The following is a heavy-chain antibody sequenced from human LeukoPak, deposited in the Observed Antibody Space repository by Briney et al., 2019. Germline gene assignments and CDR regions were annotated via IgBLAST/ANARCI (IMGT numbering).Heavy chain of an antibody. Sequence: PSETLSLTCTVSGGSISSYYWSWIRQPPGKGLEWIGYIYYSGSTNYNPSLKSRVTISVDTSKNQFSLKLSSVTAAGTAVYYCARDGGGRPYYYYGMDVWGQGTTVTVSS. CDR3: ARDGGGRPYYYYGMDV. CDR1: GGSISSYY. J-gene: IGHJ6*02. CDR2: IYYSGST. V-gene: IGHV4-59*01. D-gene: IGHD3-16*01.